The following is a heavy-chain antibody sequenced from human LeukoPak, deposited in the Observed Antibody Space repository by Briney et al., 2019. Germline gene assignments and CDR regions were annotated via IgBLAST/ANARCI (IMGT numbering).Heavy chain of an antibody. CDR2: IYHSGST. J-gene: IGHJ3*02. Sequence: PSETLSLTCTVSGGSISSGGYYWSWIRQPPGKGLEWIGYIYHSGSTYYNPSLKSRVTISVDRSKNQFSLKLSSVTAADTAVYYCARCVAARLAFDIWGQGTMVTVSS. V-gene: IGHV4-30-2*01. D-gene: IGHD6-6*01. CDR3: ARCVAARLAFDI. CDR1: GGSISSGGYY.